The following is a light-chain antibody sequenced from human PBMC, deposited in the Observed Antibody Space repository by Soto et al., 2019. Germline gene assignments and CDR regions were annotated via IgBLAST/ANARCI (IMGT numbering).Light chain of an antibody. J-gene: IGKJ5*01. CDR1: QSVRSNY. CDR2: GAS. Sequence: IVLTQSPGTLSLSPGERATLSCRASQSVRSNYLAWFQQKPGQAPRLLIFGASRRATGIPDRFSGSGSGTDFSLTISRLEPEDFAVYYCQQYGSSPPITFGQGTRLEIK. V-gene: IGKV3-20*01. CDR3: QQYGSSPPIT.